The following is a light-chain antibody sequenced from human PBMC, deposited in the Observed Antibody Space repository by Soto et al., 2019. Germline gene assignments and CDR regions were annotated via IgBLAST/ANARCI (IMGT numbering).Light chain of an antibody. CDR2: DAS. CDR3: HLYNDY. CDR1: ESFNTW. Sequence: DIPMTQSPSTLSASVGDRVIITCRTSESFNTWVAWYQQKPGRAPKLLIYDASRLESGVPSRFSGSGSGTEFTLTISSLQPDDFASYYCHLYNDYFGPGTKVDIK. J-gene: IGKJ3*01. V-gene: IGKV1-5*01.